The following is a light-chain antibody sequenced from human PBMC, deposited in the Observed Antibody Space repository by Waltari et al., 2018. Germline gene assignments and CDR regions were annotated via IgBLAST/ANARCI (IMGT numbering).Light chain of an antibody. CDR2: DVS. CDR3: TVKRGSNTVV. J-gene: IGLJ2*01. V-gene: IGLV2-14*03. Sequence: SALTQPASLSGSPGQSSTISCTVACDHFSNYAHWYQHHPGKAPKLMLYDVSNRPSGVSSRFSGSKSGTTASLTISGLQAEDEADYYCTVKRGSNTVVFGGGTKLTVL. CDR1: CDHFSNY.